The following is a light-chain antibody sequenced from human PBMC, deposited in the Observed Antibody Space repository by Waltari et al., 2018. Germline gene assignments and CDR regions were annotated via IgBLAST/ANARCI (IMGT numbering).Light chain of an antibody. CDR2: DAS. Sequence: EIVLTQSPATLSLSPGERATLSGRSSQGVSRYLAWYQQKVGQAPRLLSYDASNSATGIPARFSGSRSRTDFTFTISSVEPEDFAVYDCLQRRSWPGTFGQGTKVEIK. J-gene: IGKJ1*01. V-gene: IGKV3-11*01. CDR1: QGVSRY. CDR3: LQRRSWPGT.